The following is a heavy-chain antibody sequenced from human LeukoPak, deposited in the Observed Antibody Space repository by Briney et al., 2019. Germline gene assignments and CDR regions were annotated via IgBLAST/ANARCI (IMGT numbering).Heavy chain of an antibody. CDR3: AAGLRLLWFGEVDY. V-gene: IGHV4-4*07. CDR1: GGSISSYY. CDR2: IYTSGST. D-gene: IGHD3-10*01. Sequence: PSETLSLTCTVSGGSISSYYWSWIRQPAGKGLEWIGRIYTSGSTNYNPSLKSRVTMSVDTSKNQFSLKLSSVTAADTAVYYCAAGLRLLWFGEVDYWGQGTLVTVSS. J-gene: IGHJ4*02.